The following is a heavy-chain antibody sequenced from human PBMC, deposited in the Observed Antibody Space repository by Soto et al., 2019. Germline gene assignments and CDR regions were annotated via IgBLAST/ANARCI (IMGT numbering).Heavy chain of an antibody. D-gene: IGHD3-22*01. Sequence: TLSLTCAVSGGSITSGAYYWTWIRQHPRKGLEWIAYIHYSGRTYYNPSLKIRVTISVDTSNNQFSLKLSSVTAADTAVYSCARYYFDRSGYSNCFDPWGQGTLVTVSS. CDR2: IHYSGRT. J-gene: IGHJ5*02. CDR1: GGSITSGAYY. CDR3: ARYYFDRSGYSNCFDP. V-gene: IGHV4-31*11.